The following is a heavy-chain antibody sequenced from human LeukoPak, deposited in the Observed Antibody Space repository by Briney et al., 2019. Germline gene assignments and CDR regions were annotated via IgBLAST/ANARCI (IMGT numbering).Heavy chain of an antibody. CDR2: ISAHNGNT. Sequence: ASVRVSCKASGYTFTSYGISWVRQAPGQGLEWMGWISAHNGNTNYAQKLQGRVTMTTDTSTTTAYMELRSLTSDDTAVYYCARGVVVTAILGYWGQGTLVTVSS. CDR3: ARGVVVTAILGY. D-gene: IGHD2-21*02. CDR1: GYTFTSYG. J-gene: IGHJ4*02. V-gene: IGHV1-18*01.